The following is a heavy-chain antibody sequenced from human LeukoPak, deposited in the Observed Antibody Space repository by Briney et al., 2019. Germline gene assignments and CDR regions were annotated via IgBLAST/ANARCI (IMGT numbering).Heavy chain of an antibody. CDR3: AKSRLPYGSASYVRD. D-gene: IGHD6-19*01. V-gene: IGHV3-30*18. CDR2: ISYDGSNK. Sequence: GGSLRLSCAASGFTFSSYGMHWVRQAPGKGLEWVAVISYDGSNKYYADSVKGRFTISRDNSKNTLYLQMNSLRAEDTAVYYCAKSRLPYGSASYVRDWGQGTLVTVSS. J-gene: IGHJ4*02. CDR1: GFTFSSYG.